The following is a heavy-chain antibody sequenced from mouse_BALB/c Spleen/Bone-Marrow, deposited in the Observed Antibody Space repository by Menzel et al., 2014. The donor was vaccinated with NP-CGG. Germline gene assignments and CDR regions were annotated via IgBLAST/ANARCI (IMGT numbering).Heavy chain of an antibody. CDR3: ARNYYYASSWSAMDY. CDR2: IYPGDGDA. D-gene: IGHD1-1*01. V-gene: IGHV1-87*01. CDR1: GYTFTSYW. Sequence: QVQLQQSGAELARPGASVKLSCKASGYTFTSYWMQWVKRRPGQGLEWIGTIYPGDGDARYTQKFKGKATLTADKSSSTAYMQLSSLASEDSAVYYCARNYYYASSWSAMDYWGQGTSVTVSS. J-gene: IGHJ4*01.